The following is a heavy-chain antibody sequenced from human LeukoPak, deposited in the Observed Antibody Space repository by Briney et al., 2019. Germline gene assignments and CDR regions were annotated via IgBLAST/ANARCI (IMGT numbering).Heavy chain of an antibody. Sequence: PGGSLRLSCAASGFTFSSYGMHWVRQAPGKGLEWVAVISYDGSNKYYADSVKGRFTISRDNSKNTLYLQMNSLRAEDTAVYYCAKPPGGNWGQGTLVTVSS. CDR1: GFTFSSYG. CDR2: ISYDGSNK. CDR3: AKPPGGN. V-gene: IGHV3-30*18. J-gene: IGHJ4*02. D-gene: IGHD3-16*01.